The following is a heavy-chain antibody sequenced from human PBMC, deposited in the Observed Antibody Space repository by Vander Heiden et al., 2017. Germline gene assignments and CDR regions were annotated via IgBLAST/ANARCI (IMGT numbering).Heavy chain of an antibody. J-gene: IGHJ5*02. CDR2: INAGNGNT. D-gene: IGHD6-13*01. CDR3: ARDHLPGIAAAGTGWFDP. V-gene: IGHV1-3*01. Sequence: QVQLVQSGAEVKKPGASVKVSCQASGYTFTSYAMHWVRQAPGQRLEWMGWINAGNGNTKYSQKFQGRVTITRDTSASTAYMELSSLRSEDTAVYYCARDHLPGIAAAGTGWFDPWGQGTLVTVSS. CDR1: GYTFTSYA.